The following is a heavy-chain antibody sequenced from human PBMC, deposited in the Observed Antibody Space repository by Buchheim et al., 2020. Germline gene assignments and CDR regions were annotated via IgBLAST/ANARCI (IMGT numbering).Heavy chain of an antibody. CDR2: INHSGST. CDR3: ARVYYDFWSGYYFGSWFDP. Sequence: QMQLQQWGAGLLKPSETLSLTCAVYGGSFSGYYWSWIRQPPGKGLEWIGEINHSGSTNYNPSLKSRVTISVDTSKNQFSLKLSSVTAADTAVYYCARVYYDFWSGYYFGSWFDPWGQGTL. J-gene: IGHJ5*02. CDR1: GGSFSGYY. V-gene: IGHV4-34*01. D-gene: IGHD3-3*01.